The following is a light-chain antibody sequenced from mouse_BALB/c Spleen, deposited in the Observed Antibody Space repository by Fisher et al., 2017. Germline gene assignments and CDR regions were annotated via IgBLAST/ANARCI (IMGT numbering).Light chain of an antibody. Sequence: IVMTQTTALMSASPGEKVTMTCSASSSVSYMYWYQQKPRSSPKPWIYGTSNLASGVPVRFSGSGSGTTYSLTISSMEAEDAATYYCQQWSSYPLTFGAGTKLELK. V-gene: IGKV4-68*01. CDR2: GTS. J-gene: IGKJ5*01. CDR1: SSVSY. CDR3: QQWSSYPLT.